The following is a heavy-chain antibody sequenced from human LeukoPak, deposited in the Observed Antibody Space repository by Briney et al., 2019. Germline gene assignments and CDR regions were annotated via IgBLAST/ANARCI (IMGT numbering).Heavy chain of an antibody. Sequence: GGSLRLSCAASGITFNAIHWVRQAPGKGLEWVAVIWYDGSNKYYADSVKGRFTISRDNSKNTLYLQMNSLRAEDTAVYYCARDDGPFDYWGQGTLVTVSS. CDR1: GITFNA. CDR2: IWYDGSNK. J-gene: IGHJ4*02. V-gene: IGHV3-33*01. CDR3: ARDDGPFDY. D-gene: IGHD4-17*01.